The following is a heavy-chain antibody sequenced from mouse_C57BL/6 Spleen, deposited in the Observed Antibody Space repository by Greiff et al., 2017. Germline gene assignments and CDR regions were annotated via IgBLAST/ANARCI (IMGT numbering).Heavy chain of an antibody. Sequence: EVQLQESGPELVKPGASVKIPCKASGYTFTDYNMDWVKQSHGKSLEWIGDINPNNGGTIYNQKFKGKAKLTVDKSSSTAYMELRSLTSEDTAVYYCARKGYDGYPFAYWGQGTLVTVSA. CDR1: GYTFTDYN. V-gene: IGHV1-18*01. J-gene: IGHJ3*01. CDR2: INPNNGGT. D-gene: IGHD2-3*01. CDR3: ARKGYDGYPFAY.